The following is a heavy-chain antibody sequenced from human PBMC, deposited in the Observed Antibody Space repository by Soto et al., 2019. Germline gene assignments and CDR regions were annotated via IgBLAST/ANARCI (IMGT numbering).Heavy chain of an antibody. CDR3: VRQAARNYFDS. J-gene: IGHJ4*02. CDR2: IGSRGRTI. CDR1: GFTFSDYR. Sequence: QVQLVESGGGLVKPGGSLRLSCAASGFTFSDYRMSWIRQAPGKGLEWVSYIGSRGRTISYADPVKGRFTISRDNAKNTLFLQMKSLRAEDTAVYYCVRQAARNYFDSWGQGTLLTVSS. D-gene: IGHD6-6*01. V-gene: IGHV3-11*01.